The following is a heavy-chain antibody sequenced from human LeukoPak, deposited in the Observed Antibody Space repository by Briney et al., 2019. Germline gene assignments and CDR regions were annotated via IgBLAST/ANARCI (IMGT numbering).Heavy chain of an antibody. J-gene: IGHJ4*02. CDR2: IYPGDSDT. V-gene: IGHV5-51*01. CDR3: ARHRYGSGSRVDY. CDR1: GYRFSSYW. Sequence: GESLKISCKGSGYRFSSYWIGWVRQMPGKGLEWMGIIYPGDSDTRYSPSFQGQVTISADKSISTAYLQWSSLKASDTAMYYCARHRYGSGSRVDYWGQGTLVTVSS. D-gene: IGHD3-10*01.